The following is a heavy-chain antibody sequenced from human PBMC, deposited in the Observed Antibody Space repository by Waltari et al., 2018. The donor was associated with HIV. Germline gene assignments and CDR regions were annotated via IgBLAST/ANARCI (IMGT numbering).Heavy chain of an antibody. CDR3: ARQYGSGRWGFGP. D-gene: IGHD3-10*01. V-gene: IGHV4-39*01. CDR2: DYQSGPA. CDR1: GDSVSSNSYY. J-gene: IGHJ5*02. Sequence: QLQLQESGPGVVKPSETVSLTCTVSGDSVSSNSYYGGWIRQPPGKGWDGIASDYQSGPAYYTPACRRRVTISVDTSKNQFSLKLSSVTAADTALYYCARQYGSGRWGFGPWGQGIMVTVSS.